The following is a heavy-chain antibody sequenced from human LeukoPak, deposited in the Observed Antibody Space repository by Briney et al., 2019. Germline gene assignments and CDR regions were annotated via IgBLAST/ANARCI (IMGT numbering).Heavy chain of an antibody. CDR2: ISPNSGGT. D-gene: IGHD7-27*01. CDR3: AIQPWGSGNNWYFDL. V-gene: IGHV1-2*02. Sequence: GASVKVSCKASGYTFTAYYIHWVRQAPGQGLEWMGWISPNSGGTDYAQKFQGRVTMTRDTSISTAYVDLSSLTSDDTAVYYCAIQPWGSGNNWYFDLWGRGTLVTVSS. CDR1: GYTFTAYY. J-gene: IGHJ2*01.